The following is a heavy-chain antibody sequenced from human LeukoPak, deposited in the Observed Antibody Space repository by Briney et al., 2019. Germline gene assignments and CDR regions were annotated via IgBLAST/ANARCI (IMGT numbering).Heavy chain of an antibody. CDR1: GYNFPAYW. CDR2: IYSGDPDT. D-gene: IGHD3-10*01. CDR3: ARAPDPITMGVDY. V-gene: IGHV5-51*01. Sequence: KNGESLKISCKGSGYNFPAYWIAWVRQMPGKGLEWMGIIYSGDPDTRYSPSFQGQVTISADKSISTAYLQWSSLKASDTAMYYCARAPDPITMGVDYWGQGTLVTVSS. J-gene: IGHJ4*02.